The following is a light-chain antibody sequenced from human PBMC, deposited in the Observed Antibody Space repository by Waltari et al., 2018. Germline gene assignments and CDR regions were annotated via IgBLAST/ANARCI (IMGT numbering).Light chain of an antibody. V-gene: IGLV2-14*01. CDR3: SSYASTNSHV. CDR2: EVY. CDR1: SSDVGGSNH. J-gene: IGLJ1*01. Sequence: QSALTQPASVSGSPGQSISIPCPGTSSDVGGSNHVSWYQQHPGKAPKLVIFEVYNRPSGVSDRFSGSKSGNTASLTISGLQADDESDYYCSSYASTNSHVFGTGTRVTVL.